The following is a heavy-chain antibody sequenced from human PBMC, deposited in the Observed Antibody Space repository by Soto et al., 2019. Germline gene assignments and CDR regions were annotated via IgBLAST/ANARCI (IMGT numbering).Heavy chain of an antibody. V-gene: IGHV1-69*02. J-gene: IGHJ4*02. CDR1: GGTFNRYS. CDR3: ATCYEGDCATTTCYGDFDY. Sequence: QVHLVQAGAEVKKPGSSVKVSCRASGGTFNRYSISWVRQAPGQGLEWMGRIIPMFGITNYAQKFQGRVMITADKSANTAYMEVSGLRSEDTAMYYCATCYEGDCATTTCYGDFDYWGQGTLVTVSS. D-gene: IGHD2-2*01. CDR2: IIPMFGIT.